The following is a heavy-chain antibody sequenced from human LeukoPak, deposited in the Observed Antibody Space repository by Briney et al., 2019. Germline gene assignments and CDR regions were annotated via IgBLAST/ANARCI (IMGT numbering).Heavy chain of an antibody. CDR1: GFTFNNYA. D-gene: IGHD3-22*01. J-gene: IGHJ4*02. V-gene: IGHV3-15*01. CDR2: IKSKTDGGTT. CDR3: TTDMIVVVMVRVTFDY. Sequence: GGSLRLSCVVSGFTFNNYAMSWVRQAPGKGLEWVGRIKSKTDGGTTDYAAPVKGRFTISRDDSKNTLYLQMNSLKTEDTAVYYCTTDMIVVVMVRVTFDYWGQGTLVTVSS.